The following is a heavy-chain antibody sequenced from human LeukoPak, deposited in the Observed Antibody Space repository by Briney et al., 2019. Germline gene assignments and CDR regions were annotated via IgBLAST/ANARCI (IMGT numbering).Heavy chain of an antibody. CDR3: AKSGSHSYFDY. J-gene: IGHJ4*02. D-gene: IGHD1-26*01. Sequence: PGGSLRLSCAASGFTFSSFAMNWVRQAPGKGLEWVTSISVSTGSTYYADSVKGRFTISRDNSKNTLYLQMNSLRAEDTAVYYCAKSGSHSYFDYWGQGTLVTVSS. CDR2: ISVSTGST. V-gene: IGHV3-23*01. CDR1: GFTFSSFA.